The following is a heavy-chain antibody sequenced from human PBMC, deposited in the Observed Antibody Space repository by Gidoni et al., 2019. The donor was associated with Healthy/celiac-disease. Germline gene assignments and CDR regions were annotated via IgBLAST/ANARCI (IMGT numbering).Heavy chain of an antibody. Sequence: QVQLQESGPGLVKPSQTLSLTCTFSGCSISSGGYYWSWIRQHPGKGLEWIGYIYYSGSTYYNPSLKSLVTISVDTSKNQFSLKLSSVTAADTAVYYCARVLRDGDNYFDYWGQGTLVTVSS. CDR3: ARVLRDGDNYFDY. V-gene: IGHV4-31*01. D-gene: IGHD3-10*01. CDR2: IYYSGST. CDR1: GCSISSGGYY. J-gene: IGHJ4*02.